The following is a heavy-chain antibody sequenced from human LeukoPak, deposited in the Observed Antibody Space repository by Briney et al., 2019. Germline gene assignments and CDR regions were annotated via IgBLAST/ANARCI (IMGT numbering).Heavy chain of an antibody. CDR1: GFTFSSYA. Sequence: PGASLRLSCAASGFTFSSYAMSWVRQAPGKGLEWVSAISGSGGSTYYADSVKGRLTISRDNSKNTLYLQMNSLRAEDTAVYYCAKHRRYYDSSGYYSSYYFDYWGQGTLVTVSS. J-gene: IGHJ4*02. CDR2: ISGSGGST. V-gene: IGHV3-23*01. CDR3: AKHRRYYDSSGYYSSYYFDY. D-gene: IGHD3-22*01.